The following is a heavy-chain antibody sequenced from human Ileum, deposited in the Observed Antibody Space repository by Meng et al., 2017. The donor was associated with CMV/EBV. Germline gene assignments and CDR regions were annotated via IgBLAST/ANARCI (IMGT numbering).Heavy chain of an antibody. CDR3: AKGTGVTDPFDY. CDR2: IYVSGST. V-gene: IGHV4-4*07. Sequence: QGQLQESGPGLVKPAESQSLTCSISVGSTSSYSLSWIRQPAGKGLEWIGRIYVSGSTNYNPSLKSRVTMSVDTSKNQFSLKLSSVTAADTAIYYCAKGTGVTDPFDYWGQGTLVTVSS. J-gene: IGHJ4*02. D-gene: IGHD1-14*01. CDR1: VGSTSSYS.